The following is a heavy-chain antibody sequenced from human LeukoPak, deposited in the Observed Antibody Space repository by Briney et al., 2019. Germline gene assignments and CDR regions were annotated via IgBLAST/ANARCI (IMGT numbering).Heavy chain of an antibody. CDR2: IYYSGST. CDR3: ARAPSGGILTGYFDY. V-gene: IGHV4-59*01. J-gene: IGHJ4*02. D-gene: IGHD3-9*01. Sequence: SETLSLTCTVSGGSISSYYWSWIRQPPGKGLEWIGYIYYSGSTNYNPSLKSRVTISVDTSKNQFSLKLSSVTAADTAVYYCARAPSGGILTGYFDYWGQGTLVTVSS. CDR1: GGSISSYY.